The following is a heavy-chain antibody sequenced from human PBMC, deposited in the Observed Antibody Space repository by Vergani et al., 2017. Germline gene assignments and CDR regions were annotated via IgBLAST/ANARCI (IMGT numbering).Heavy chain of an antibody. Sequence: QVQLQESGPGLVQPAETLSPTCVVSNSSINSNYYWGWIRQSPGKRLEWIGSVSHSGSTFSNPSLKSRVTISVDKSKKLISLILNSVTAADTAVYYCVRDAINYDVLTGYYIGLDSWGQGTLVTVSS. D-gene: IGHD3-9*01. CDR3: VRDAINYDVLTGYYIGLDS. J-gene: IGHJ4*02. CDR2: VSHSGST. V-gene: IGHV4-38-2*01. CDR1: NSSINSNYY.